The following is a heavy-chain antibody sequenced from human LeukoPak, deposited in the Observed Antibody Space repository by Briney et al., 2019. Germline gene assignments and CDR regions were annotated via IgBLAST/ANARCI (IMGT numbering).Heavy chain of an antibody. CDR3: ARGVVAVLHY. CDR2: ISSSGSTI. V-gene: IGHV3-48*03. D-gene: IGHD3-22*01. Sequence: PGGSLRLSCAASGFTFSSYEMNWVRQAPGKGLEWVSYISSSGSTIYYADSVKGRFTISRDNAKNSLYLQMNSLRAEDTAVYYCARGVVAVLHYWGQGTLVTVSS. CDR1: GFTFSSYE. J-gene: IGHJ4*02.